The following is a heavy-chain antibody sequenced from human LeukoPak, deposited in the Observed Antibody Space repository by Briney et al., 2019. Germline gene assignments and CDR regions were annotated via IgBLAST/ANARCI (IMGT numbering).Heavy chain of an antibody. J-gene: IGHJ5*02. CDR2: IYYSEST. CDR1: GDSISSYY. CDR3: ARSPLGSSYWFDP. Sequence: SETLSLTCTVSGDSISSYYWSWIRQPPGKGLEWIGYIYYSESTNYNPSLKSRVTISVDTSKNQFSLKLSSVTAADTAVYYCARSPLGSSYWFDPWGQGTLVTVSS. D-gene: IGHD6-13*01. V-gene: IGHV4-59*08.